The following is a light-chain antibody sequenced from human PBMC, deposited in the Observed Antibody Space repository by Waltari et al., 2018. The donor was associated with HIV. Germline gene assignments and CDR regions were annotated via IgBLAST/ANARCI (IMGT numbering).Light chain of an antibody. CDR2: DGS. CDR1: SSDVGAYKY. Sequence: QSALTQPRSVSGSPGQSVTISCTGTSSDVGAYKYVSWNKQHPGTAPKFMIDDGSKRPSGVPDRCSGSKSGNTASLTISGLQADDEAIYYCCSYAGTYEVVFGGGTKLTVL. J-gene: IGLJ2*01. CDR3: CSYAGTYEVV. V-gene: IGLV2-11*01.